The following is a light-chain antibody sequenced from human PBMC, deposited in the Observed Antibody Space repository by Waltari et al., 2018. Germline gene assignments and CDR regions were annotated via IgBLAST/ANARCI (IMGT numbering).Light chain of an antibody. Sequence: DIQLTQSPSFLSASVADRVTITCRASQGISSYLAWYQQQPGKAPKLLIYAASTLQSGVPSRFSGSGSGTEFTLTLSSLQPEDFATYYCQQLNSYPYTFGQGTKLEIK. V-gene: IGKV1-9*01. J-gene: IGKJ2*01. CDR1: QGISSY. CDR2: AAS. CDR3: QQLNSYPYT.